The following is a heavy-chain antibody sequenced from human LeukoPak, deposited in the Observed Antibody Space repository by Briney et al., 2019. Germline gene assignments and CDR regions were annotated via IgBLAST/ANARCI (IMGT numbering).Heavy chain of an antibody. D-gene: IGHD5-12*01. CDR2: ISSSSSTI. CDR1: GFTFSSYS. V-gene: IGHV3-48*01. Sequence: GGSLRLSCAASGFTFSSYSMNWVRQAPGKGLEWVSYISSSSSTIYYADSVKGRFTISRDNAKNSLYLQMNSLRAEDTAVYYCARDGEWLRFDYFDYWGQGTLVTVSS. CDR3: ARDGEWLRFDYFDY. J-gene: IGHJ4*02.